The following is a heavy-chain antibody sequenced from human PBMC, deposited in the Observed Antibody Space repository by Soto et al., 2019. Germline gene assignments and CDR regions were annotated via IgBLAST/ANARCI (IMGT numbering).Heavy chain of an antibody. CDR1: GFTFDDYT. CDR2: ISWDGGST. J-gene: IGHJ6*02. Sequence: LRLSCAASGFTFDDYTMHWVRQAPGKGLEWVSLISWDGGSTYYADSVKGRFTISRDNSKNSLYLQMNSLRTEDTALYYCAKDMAPSYYYYYGMDVWGQGTTVTVSS. CDR3: AKDMAPSYYYYYGMDV. V-gene: IGHV3-43*01.